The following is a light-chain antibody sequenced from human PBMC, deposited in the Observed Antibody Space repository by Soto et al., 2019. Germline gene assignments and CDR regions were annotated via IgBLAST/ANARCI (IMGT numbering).Light chain of an antibody. CDR3: SSYTSSSTLDYV. CDR2: EVS. V-gene: IGLV2-14*01. CDR1: SSDVGGYNY. J-gene: IGLJ1*01. Sequence: QAVLTRPASVSGSPGQSITISCTGTSSDVGGYNYVSWYQQHPGKAPKLMIYEVSNRPSGVSNRFPGSKSGNTASLTISGLQAEDEADYYCSSYTSSSTLDYVFGTGTKVTVL.